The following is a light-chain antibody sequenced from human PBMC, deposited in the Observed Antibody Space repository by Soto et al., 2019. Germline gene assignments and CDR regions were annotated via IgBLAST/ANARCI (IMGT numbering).Light chain of an antibody. Sequence: DILLAQSPATLSVSPGERATLSCRASQSVSRNFLAWYQQKPGQAPRLLIYGASSRATGIPDRFSGSGSGTDFTLTISRLEPEDFAVYYCQQYGGSPKTFGQGTNVEIK. CDR1: QSVSRNF. CDR2: GAS. V-gene: IGKV3-20*01. CDR3: QQYGGSPKT. J-gene: IGKJ1*01.